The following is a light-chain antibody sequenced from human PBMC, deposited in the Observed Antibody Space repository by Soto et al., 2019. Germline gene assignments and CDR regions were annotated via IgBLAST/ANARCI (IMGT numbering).Light chain of an antibody. Sequence: EVVMTQSPATRSVSPGARATLSCRASESVRGYLAWYQQKPGQAPRLLIHDASNRATGIPVRFSGSGSETDFTLTIDRLEPEDFAMYYCQQHGSSPITFGQGTRLEIK. CDR3: QQHGSSPIT. V-gene: IGKV3-20*01. J-gene: IGKJ5*01. CDR2: DAS. CDR1: ESVRGY.